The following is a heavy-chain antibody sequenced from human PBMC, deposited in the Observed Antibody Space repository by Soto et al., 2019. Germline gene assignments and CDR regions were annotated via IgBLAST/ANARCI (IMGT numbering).Heavy chain of an antibody. CDR2: TDYSGST. J-gene: IGHJ5*02. V-gene: IGHV4-31*03. Sequence: SETLSLTCTVSGCSISSGDYYWSWIRQRPGKDLEWIGYTDYSGSTYYNPSLRSRVTISVDTSKNQFSLRLNSVTAADSAVYYCARAIAVTTPWFDPWGQGTLVTVSS. CDR1: GCSISSGDYY. CDR3: ARAIAVTTPWFDP. D-gene: IGHD2-21*01.